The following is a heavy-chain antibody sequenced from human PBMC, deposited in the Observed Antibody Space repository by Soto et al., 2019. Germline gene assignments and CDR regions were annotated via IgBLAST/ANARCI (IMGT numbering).Heavy chain of an antibody. CDR1: GFTFSSYG. J-gene: IGHJ4*02. CDR3: ARMTYYDFWSGHPDFDY. D-gene: IGHD3-3*01. Sequence: QVQLVESGGGVVQPGRSLRLSCAASGFTFSSYGMHWVRQAPGEGLEWGAVIWYDGSNKDYEDSVKGRFNISRDNSKNTLYLQMNSLRAEDTAVYYCARMTYYDFWSGHPDFDYWGQGTLVTVSS. V-gene: IGHV3-33*01. CDR2: IWYDGSNK.